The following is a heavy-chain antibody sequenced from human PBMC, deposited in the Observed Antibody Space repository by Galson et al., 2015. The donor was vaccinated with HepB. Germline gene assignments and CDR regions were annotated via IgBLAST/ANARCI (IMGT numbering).Heavy chain of an antibody. CDR1: GYSFTSYW. D-gene: IGHD2-21*01. CDR3: ARGGVLVRD. CDR2: IYPGDSDT. Sequence: QSGAEVKKPGESLKISCKGSGYSFTSYWIGWVRQMPGKGLEWMGIIYPGDSDTRYNPSLKSRVTISVDKSKNQFSLKLSSVTAADTAVYYCARGGVLVRDWGQGTLVTVSS. J-gene: IGHJ4*02. V-gene: IGHV5-51*03.